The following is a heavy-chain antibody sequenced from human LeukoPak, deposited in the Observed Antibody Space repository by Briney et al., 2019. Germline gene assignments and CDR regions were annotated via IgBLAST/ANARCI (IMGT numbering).Heavy chain of an antibody. CDR2: ISSSSSTI. CDR3: ARDQIRVYYMDV. Sequence: GGSLRLSCAASGFTFSSYSMNWVRQAPGKGLEWVSYISSSSSTIYYADSVKGRFTISRDNAKNSLYLQMNSQRAEDTAVYYCARDQIRVYYMDVWGKGTTVTVSS. V-gene: IGHV3-48*01. CDR1: GFTFSSYS. J-gene: IGHJ6*03.